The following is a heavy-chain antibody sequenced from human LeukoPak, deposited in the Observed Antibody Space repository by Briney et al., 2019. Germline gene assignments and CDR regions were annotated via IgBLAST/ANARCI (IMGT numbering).Heavy chain of an antibody. Sequence: GGSLRLSCAASGFTFSHFWMHWLRQAPGKGLEWLSTINGDGGGDTTNYADTVKGRFTISRDISKNTLYLQMSRLSPEHPAVYYCAKAYPTARGVNFDYWGQGTLVTVSS. D-gene: IGHD3-10*01. CDR1: GFTFSHFW. V-gene: IGHV3-23*01. J-gene: IGHJ4*02. CDR3: AKAYPTARGVNFDY. CDR2: INGDGGGDTT.